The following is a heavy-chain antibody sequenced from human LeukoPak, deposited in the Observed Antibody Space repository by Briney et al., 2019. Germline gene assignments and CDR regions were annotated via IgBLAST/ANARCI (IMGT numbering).Heavy chain of an antibody. J-gene: IGHJ4*02. D-gene: IGHD2-2*01. CDR1: GYSFTSYW. V-gene: IGHV5-51*01. Sequence: GESLKISRKGSGYSFTSYWIGWVRQMPGKGLEWMGIIYPGDSDTRYGPSFQGQVTISADKSISTAYLQWSSLKASDTAMYYCARQSPYCSSTSCYFDYWGQGTLVTVSS. CDR2: IYPGDSDT. CDR3: ARQSPYCSSTSCYFDY.